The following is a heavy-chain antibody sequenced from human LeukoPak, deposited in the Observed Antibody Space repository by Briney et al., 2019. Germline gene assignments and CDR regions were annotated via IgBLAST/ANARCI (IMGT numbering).Heavy chain of an antibody. V-gene: IGHV3-66*01. CDR3: ARGAGIMDT. CDR1: GFTVSSNY. D-gene: IGHD3-10*01. CDR2: ISNGGYT. Sequence: GGSLRLSCAASGFTVSSNYMTWVRQAPGKGLEWVSLISNGGYTYYADSVKGRFTISTDHSKNTLYLQMNSLRAEDTAVYYCARGAGIMDTWGQGTLVTVSS. J-gene: IGHJ5*02.